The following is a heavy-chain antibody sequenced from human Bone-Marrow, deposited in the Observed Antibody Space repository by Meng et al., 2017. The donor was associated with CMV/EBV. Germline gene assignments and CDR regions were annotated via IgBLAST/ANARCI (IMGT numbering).Heavy chain of an antibody. V-gene: IGHV4-39*01. D-gene: IGHD3-10*01. CDR3: ARRITMVRGVTYYYGMDV. CDR1: GGSISSSSYY. CDR2: IYYSGST. Sequence: SEPLSLTCTVSGGSISSSSYYWGWIRQPPGKGLEWIGSIYYSGSTYYNPSLKSRVTISVDTSKNQFSLKLSSVTAADTAVYYCARRITMVRGVTYYYGMDVWGQGTTVTVSS. J-gene: IGHJ6*02.